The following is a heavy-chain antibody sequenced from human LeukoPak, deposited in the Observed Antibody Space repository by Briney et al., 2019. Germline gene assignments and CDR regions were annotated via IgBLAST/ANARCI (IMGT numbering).Heavy chain of an antibody. J-gene: IGHJ4*02. Sequence: ASVKVSCKASGFIFTGYYIHWVRQATGQGLEWMGWINPNSGGTNYAQKFQGRVTLTRDTSISTAYMELSRLKSDDTAVYYCARETTYSTSSLHYWGQGTLVTVSS. CDR2: INPNSGGT. CDR1: GFIFTGYY. D-gene: IGHD6-6*01. V-gene: IGHV1-2*02. CDR3: ARETTYSTSSLHY.